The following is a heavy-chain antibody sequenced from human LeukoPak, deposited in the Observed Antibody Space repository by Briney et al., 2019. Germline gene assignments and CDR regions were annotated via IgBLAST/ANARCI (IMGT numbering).Heavy chain of an antibody. V-gene: IGHV4-34*01. CDR1: GESFSGYY. J-gene: IGHJ4*01. Sequence: SETLSLTCAFYGESFSGYYWTWIRQPPGKGLEWIGDINHSGSTYYNPSLKSRVTISVDTSKDQFSLKVSSVTAADTAVYYCASRKLGNDYWGQGTLVTVSS. CDR2: INHSGST. D-gene: IGHD7-27*01. CDR3: ASRKLGNDY.